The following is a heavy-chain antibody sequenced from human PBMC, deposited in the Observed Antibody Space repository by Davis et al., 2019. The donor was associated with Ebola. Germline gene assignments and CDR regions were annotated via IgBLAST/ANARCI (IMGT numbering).Heavy chain of an antibody. J-gene: IGHJ5*02. Sequence: SETLSLTCTVSSGSISSSSYYWGWIRQPPGKGLEWIGSIYYSGSTNFNPSLKSRVTMSVDTSKNQFSLRLSSVTAADTAVYYCARTGRYSSSWAPNWFDPWGQGTLVTVSS. CDR1: SGSISSSSYY. CDR3: ARTGRYSSSWAPNWFDP. V-gene: IGHV4-39*01. D-gene: IGHD6-13*01. CDR2: IYYSGST.